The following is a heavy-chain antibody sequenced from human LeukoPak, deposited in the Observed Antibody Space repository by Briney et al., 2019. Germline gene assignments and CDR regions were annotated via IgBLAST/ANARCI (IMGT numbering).Heavy chain of an antibody. CDR3: AKSHRGYAPRRTYYYYMDV. V-gene: IGHV3-7*03. Sequence: GGSLRLSCAASGFTFSSYRMSWVRQAPGKGLEWVANIKQDGSEKYYVDSVKGRFTISRDNSKNTLYLQMNSLRAEDTAVYYCAKSHRGYAPRRTYYYYMDVWGKGTTVTVSS. CDR1: GFTFSSYR. CDR2: IKQDGSEK. D-gene: IGHD5-12*01. J-gene: IGHJ6*03.